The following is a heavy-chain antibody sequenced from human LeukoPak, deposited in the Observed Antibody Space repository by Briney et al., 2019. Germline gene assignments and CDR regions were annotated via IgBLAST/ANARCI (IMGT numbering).Heavy chain of an antibody. CDR2: IRYDGNNK. CDR3: AKDSVGATTLDWFDS. CDR1: GCTFKNYA. D-gene: IGHD1-26*01. J-gene: IGHJ5*01. V-gene: IGHV3-30*02. Sequence: GRSLRLSCAASGCTFKNYAMNWVLQAPGKGLDWVAFIRYDGNNKFYADSVKGRFTISRDNSKNTLYLQMNNLRPEDTAIYYCAKDSVGATTLDWFDSWGQGTLVTVSS.